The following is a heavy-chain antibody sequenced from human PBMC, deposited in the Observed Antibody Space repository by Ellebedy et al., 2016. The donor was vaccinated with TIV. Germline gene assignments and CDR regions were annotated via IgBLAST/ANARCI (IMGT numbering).Heavy chain of an antibody. CDR1: GFTFSSYS. CDR2: ISSSSSYI. V-gene: IGHV3-21*01. CDR3: ARDLGELPYYYYYGMDV. D-gene: IGHD1-26*01. Sequence: GESLKISCAASGFTFSSYSMNWVRQAPGKGLEWVSSISSSSSYIYYADSVKGRFTISRDNAKNSLYLQMNSLRAEDTAVYYCARDLGELPYYYYYGMDVWGQGTTVTVSS. J-gene: IGHJ6*02.